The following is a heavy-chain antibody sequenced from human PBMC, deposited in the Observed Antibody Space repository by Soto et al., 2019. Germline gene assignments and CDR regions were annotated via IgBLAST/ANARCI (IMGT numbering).Heavy chain of an antibody. D-gene: IGHD1-1*01. Sequence: ASVKVSCKASGGTFSSYAISWVRQAPGQGLEWMGGIIPIFGTANYAQKFQGRVTITADEPTSTAYMELSSLRSEDTAVYYCAIQRDTSTTGTTGWFDPWGQGTLVTVSS. J-gene: IGHJ5*02. CDR1: GGTFSSYA. V-gene: IGHV1-69*13. CDR3: AIQRDTSTTGTTGWFDP. CDR2: IIPIFGTA.